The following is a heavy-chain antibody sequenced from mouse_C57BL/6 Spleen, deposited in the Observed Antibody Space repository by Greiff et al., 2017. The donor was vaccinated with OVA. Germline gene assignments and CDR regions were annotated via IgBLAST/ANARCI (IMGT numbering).Heavy chain of an antibody. CDR1: GYTFTSYW. Sequence: QVQLQQPGAELVRPGSSVKLSCKASGYTFTSYWMHWVKQRPIQGLEWIGNIDPSDSETHYNQKFKDKATLTVDKSSSTAYMQLSSLTSEDSAVYYCARDDYDWYFDVWGTWTTVTVSS. CDR2: IDPSDSET. CDR3: ARDDYDWYFDV. V-gene: IGHV1-52*01. D-gene: IGHD2-4*01. J-gene: IGHJ1*03.